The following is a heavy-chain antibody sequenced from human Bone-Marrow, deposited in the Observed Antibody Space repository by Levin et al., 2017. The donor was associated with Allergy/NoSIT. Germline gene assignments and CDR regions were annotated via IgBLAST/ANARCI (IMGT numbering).Heavy chain of an antibody. J-gene: IGHJ4*02. CDR3: AQSPRRHDFWSGYYPPATVVDY. CDR2: IDGSGGST. V-gene: IGHV3-23*01. Sequence: GESLKISCAASGFTFDTYALNWVRQAPGKGLEWVSIIDGSGGSTHYADSVKGRFTLSRDNSKNTVYLQMSSLRVEDTAVYYCAQSPRRHDFWSGYYPPATVVDYWGQGTLVTVS. CDR1: GFTFDTYA. D-gene: IGHD3-3*01.